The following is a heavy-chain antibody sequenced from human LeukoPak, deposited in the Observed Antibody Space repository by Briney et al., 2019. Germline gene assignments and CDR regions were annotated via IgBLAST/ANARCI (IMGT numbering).Heavy chain of an antibody. CDR1: GFTFDDYG. CDR2: INWNGGST. CDR3: AREINYYDSSGY. V-gene: IGHV3-20*04. Sequence: PGGSLRLSCAASGFTFDDYGMSWVRQAPGKGLEGVSGINWNGGSTGYADSVKGRFTISRDNAKNSLYLQMNSLRAEDTAVYYSAREINYYDSSGYWGQGTLVTVSS. J-gene: IGHJ4*02. D-gene: IGHD3-22*01.